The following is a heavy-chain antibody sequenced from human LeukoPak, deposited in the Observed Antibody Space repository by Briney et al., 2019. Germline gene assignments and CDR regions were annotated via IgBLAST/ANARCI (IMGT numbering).Heavy chain of an antibody. Sequence: AETLSLTCTASGGSISSYYWSWIRQPPGKGLEWIGYINYSGSTNYNASLKSRVTISVDTSKNQSSLKLSSVTTADTAVDYCARVRESCGYDYYYYMDVWGKGTTVTVSS. CDR2: INYSGST. CDR1: GGSISSYY. J-gene: IGHJ6*03. D-gene: IGHD3-22*01. V-gene: IGHV4-59*01. CDR3: ARVRESCGYDYYYYMDV.